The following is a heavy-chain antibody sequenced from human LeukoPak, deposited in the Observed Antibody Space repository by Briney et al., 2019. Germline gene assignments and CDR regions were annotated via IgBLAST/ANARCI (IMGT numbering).Heavy chain of an antibody. CDR1: GGSFSGYY. CDR3: ARLYGGNSGFYFDY. V-gene: IGHV4-34*01. CDR2: INHSGST. Sequence: PSETLSLTCAVYGGSFSGYYWSWIRQPPGKGLEWIGEINHSGSTNYNPSLKSRVTISVDTSKNQLSLKLSSVTAADTAVYYCARLYGGNSGFYFDYWGQGTLVTVST. D-gene: IGHD4-23*01. J-gene: IGHJ4*02.